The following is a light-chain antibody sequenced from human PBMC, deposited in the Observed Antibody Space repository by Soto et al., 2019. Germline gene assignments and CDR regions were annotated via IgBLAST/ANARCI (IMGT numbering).Light chain of an antibody. CDR2: NVS. Sequence: DVVMTQSPLSLPVTLGQPASISCRSSQSLVFSDGNTYLNWFQQRPGQSPRRLIYNVSNRDSGVPDRFSGSGSDTNFTLKISRVEAGDVGVYYCMQAKSWTFGQGTKVEIK. V-gene: IGKV2-30*01. CDR1: QSLVFSDGNTY. J-gene: IGKJ1*01. CDR3: MQAKSWT.